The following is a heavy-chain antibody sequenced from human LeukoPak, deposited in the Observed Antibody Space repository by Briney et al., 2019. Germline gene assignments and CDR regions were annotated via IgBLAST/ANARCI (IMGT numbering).Heavy chain of an antibody. CDR2: ISGSGGTT. V-gene: IGHV3-23*01. CDR3: AKGSGSYSSIDY. J-gene: IGHJ4*02. Sequence: GGSLRLSCAASGFTFGSYAMSWVRQAPGKGLEWVSGISGSGGTTYYADSVKGRFTISRDNSKNTLYLQMNSLRAEDTAVYYCAKGSGSYSSIDYWGQGTLVIVSS. CDR1: GFTFGSYA. D-gene: IGHD1-26*01.